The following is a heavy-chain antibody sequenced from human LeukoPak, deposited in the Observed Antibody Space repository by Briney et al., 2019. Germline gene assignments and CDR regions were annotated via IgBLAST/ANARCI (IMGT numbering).Heavy chain of an antibody. CDR3: ARLRYSSGWLQDY. CDR2: IYSSGST. CDR1: GGSISTHY. D-gene: IGHD6-19*01. Sequence: PSETLSLTCTVSGGSISTHYWTWIRQPPGKGLEWTGYIYSSGSTNYNPSLKSRVTISVDTSKNQFSLKLSSVTAADTAVYYCARLRYSSGWLQDYWGQGTLVTVSS. V-gene: IGHV4-59*08. J-gene: IGHJ4*02.